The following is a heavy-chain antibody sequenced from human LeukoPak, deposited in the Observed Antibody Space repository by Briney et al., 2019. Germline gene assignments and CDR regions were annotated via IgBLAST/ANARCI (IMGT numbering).Heavy chain of an antibody. J-gene: IGHJ4*02. D-gene: IGHD1-26*01. V-gene: IGHV3-9*03. CDR3: AKDIGHSGSYFSYFDY. Sequence: PGGSLRLSCAASGFTFSSYAMSWVRQAPGKGLEWVSGISWNSGSIGYADSVKGRFTISRDNAKNSLYLQMNSLRAEDMALYYCAKDIGHSGSYFSYFDYWGQGTLVTVSS. CDR2: ISWNSGSI. CDR1: GFTFSSYA.